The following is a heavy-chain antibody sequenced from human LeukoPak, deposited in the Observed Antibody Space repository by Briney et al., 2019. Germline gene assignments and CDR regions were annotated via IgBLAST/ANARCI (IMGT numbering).Heavy chain of an antibody. Sequence: GGSLRLSCAASGFTFNNYWMSWVRQAPGKGLEWVANINQDGSEKHYVDSVKGRFTISRDNAKNSLYLQMNSLRAEDTAVYYCARGTIAVAWIDYWGQGPLVPLSS. CDR1: GFTFNNYW. CDR2: INQDGSEK. D-gene: IGHD6-19*01. V-gene: IGHV3-7*01. J-gene: IGHJ4*02. CDR3: ARGTIAVAWIDY.